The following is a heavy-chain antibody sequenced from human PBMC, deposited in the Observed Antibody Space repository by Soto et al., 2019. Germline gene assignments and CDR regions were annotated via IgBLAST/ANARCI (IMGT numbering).Heavy chain of an antibody. V-gene: IGHV2-5*02. CDR2: IYWDGDK. J-gene: IGHJ4*02. D-gene: IGHD3-10*01. Sequence: QITLKESGPTLVKPTQTLTLTCTFSGFSLTTSGGGVAWIRQPPGKALEWLALIYWDGDKRYSPPLKSRLTITNSPSKNQVVLTMPNMDPVDTATYYCAHRDPYYWIDYWGQGTLVTVSS. CDR1: GFSLTTSGGG. CDR3: AHRDPYYWIDY.